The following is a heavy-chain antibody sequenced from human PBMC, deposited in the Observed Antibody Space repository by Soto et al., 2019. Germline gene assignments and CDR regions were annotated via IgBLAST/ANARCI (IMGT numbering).Heavy chain of an antibody. D-gene: IGHD5-18*01. CDR2: IYYSGST. CDR1: GGSISSYY. Sequence: PSETLSLTCTVSGGSISSYYWSWIRQPPGKGLEWIGYIYYSGSTNYNPSLKSRVTISVDTSKNQFSLKLSSVTAADTAVYYCARVTLSGYSYGYRSSDPWGQGTLVTVSS. J-gene: IGHJ5*02. CDR3: ARVTLSGYSYGYRSSDP. V-gene: IGHV4-59*01.